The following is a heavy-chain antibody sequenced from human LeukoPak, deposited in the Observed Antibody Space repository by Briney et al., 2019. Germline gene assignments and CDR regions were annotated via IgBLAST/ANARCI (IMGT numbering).Heavy chain of an antibody. CDR2: TKSKTDGATT. Sequence: GGSLTLSCAASGLSFSNAWMSWVRQAPGKGLKWVGRTKSKTDGATTDYAAPVKGRFTISTDDSQNTLYLQMNSLKTEDTAVYYCTTFESWGQGTLVTVSS. CDR3: TTFES. CDR1: GLSFSNAW. V-gene: IGHV3-15*01. J-gene: IGHJ4*02.